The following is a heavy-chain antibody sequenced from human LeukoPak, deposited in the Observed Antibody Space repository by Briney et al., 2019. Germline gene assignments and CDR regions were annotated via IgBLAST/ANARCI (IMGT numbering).Heavy chain of an antibody. J-gene: IGHJ6*02. Sequence: GASVKVSCKASGCTFSSYAISWVRQAPGQRLEWMGGIIPIFCTANYAQKFQGRVTITADESTSTAYMELSSLRSEDTAVYYCARGAVRYCSSTSCYLTAYYYYYYGMDVWGQGTTVTVSS. V-gene: IGHV1-69*13. CDR1: GCTFSSYA. CDR2: IIPIFCTA. CDR3: ARGAVRYCSSTSCYLTAYYYYYYGMDV. D-gene: IGHD2-2*01.